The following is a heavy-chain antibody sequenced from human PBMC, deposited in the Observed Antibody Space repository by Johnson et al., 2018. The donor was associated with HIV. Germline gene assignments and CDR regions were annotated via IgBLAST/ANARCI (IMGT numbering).Heavy chain of an antibody. Sequence: VQLVESGGGLVQPGGSLRLSCAASGFTFSSYWMHWVRQAPGKGLVWVSRINSDGSSTSYADSVKGRLTISRDNAKNTLYLQMKSLRAEDTAVYYCAREPLVPDGFDIWGQGTMVTVSS. CDR2: INSDGSST. CDR1: GFTFSSYW. CDR3: AREPLVPDGFDI. V-gene: IGHV3-74*01. J-gene: IGHJ3*02. D-gene: IGHD6-13*01.